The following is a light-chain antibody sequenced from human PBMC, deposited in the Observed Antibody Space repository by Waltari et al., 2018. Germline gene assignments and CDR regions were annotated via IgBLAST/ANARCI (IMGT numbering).Light chain of an antibody. CDR3: QQYKNWPPMYT. Sequence: EIVLTQSPATLSVSPGERATLSCRASQSVTSDLAWYQQKPGQAPRLLIYDASTRATGIPARFSGSGSGAEFALTISSLQSEDFAVYYCQQYKNWPPMYTFGQGTKLEMK. J-gene: IGKJ2*01. V-gene: IGKV3-15*01. CDR2: DAS. CDR1: QSVTSD.